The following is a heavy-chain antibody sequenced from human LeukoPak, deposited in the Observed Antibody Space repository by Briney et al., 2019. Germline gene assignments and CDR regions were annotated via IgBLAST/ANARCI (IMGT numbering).Heavy chain of an antibody. CDR3: ARVSDNIVGATTTFDY. Sequence: GGALRLSCAASGFIVSSNHINWVRQTPAKGLEGVSITYSGDTTYYADSVKGRFTISRDNAKKSLYLQMNSLRAEDTAVYYCARVSDNIVGATTTFDYWGQGTLVTVYS. D-gene: IGHD1-26*01. V-gene: IGHV3-66*01. J-gene: IGHJ4*02. CDR1: GFIVSSNH. CDR2: TYSGDTT.